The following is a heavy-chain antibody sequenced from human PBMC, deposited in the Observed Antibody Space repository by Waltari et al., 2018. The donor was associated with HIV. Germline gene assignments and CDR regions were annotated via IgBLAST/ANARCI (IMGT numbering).Heavy chain of an antibody. Sequence: QVQLQQWGAGLLKPSETLSLTCAVYGGSFSGYYWSWIRQPPGKGLEWIGEINHSGSTNYNPSLKSRVTISVDTSKNQFSLKLSSVTAADTAVYYCARGAGYSYGHPWYYFDYWGQGTLVTVSS. CDR3: ARGAGYSYGHPWYYFDY. V-gene: IGHV4-34*01. CDR1: GGSFSGYY. D-gene: IGHD5-18*01. J-gene: IGHJ4*02. CDR2: INHSGST.